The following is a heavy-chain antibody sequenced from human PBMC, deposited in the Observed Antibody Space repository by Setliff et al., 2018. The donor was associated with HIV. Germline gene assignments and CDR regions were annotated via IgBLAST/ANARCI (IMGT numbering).Heavy chain of an antibody. J-gene: IGHJ3*01. CDR2: ISFDGDNT. V-gene: IGHV3-30*04. D-gene: IGHD3-9*01. CDR1: GFTFSAFP. Sequence: EGSLRLSCAASGFTFSAFPMHWVRQAPGKGLEWVALISFDGDNTYFADSVRGRFTISRDNSKSAMSLQMHGVTPEDTAIYYCARALTGAGTFDVWGQGTMVTVSS. CDR3: ARALTGAGTFDV.